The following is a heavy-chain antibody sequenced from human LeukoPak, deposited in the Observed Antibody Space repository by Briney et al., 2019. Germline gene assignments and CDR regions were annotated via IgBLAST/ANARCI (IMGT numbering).Heavy chain of an antibody. V-gene: IGHV4-34*01. J-gene: IGHJ5*02. Sequence: NPSETLSLTCAVYGGSFSGYYWSWIRQPPGKGLEWIGEINHSGSTNYNPSLKSRVTISVDKSKNQFSLKLSSVTAADTAVYYCAREGDGDYERTWFDPWGQGTLVTVSS. D-gene: IGHD4-17*01. CDR1: GGSFSGYY. CDR3: AREGDGDYERTWFDP. CDR2: INHSGST.